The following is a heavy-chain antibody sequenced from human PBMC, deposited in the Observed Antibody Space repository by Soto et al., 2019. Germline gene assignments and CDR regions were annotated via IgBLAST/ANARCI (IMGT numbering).Heavy chain of an antibody. V-gene: IGHV3-9*01. CDR2: ISWNSGSI. J-gene: IGHJ4*02. Sequence: GGSLRLSCAASVLTFDDYAMHWVRQAPGKGLEWVSGISWNSGSIGYADSVKGRFTISRDNAKNSLYLQMNSLRAEDTALYYCAKDYSDILTGYFDYWGQGTLVTVSS. CDR3: AKDYSDILTGYFDY. D-gene: IGHD3-9*01. CDR1: VLTFDDYA.